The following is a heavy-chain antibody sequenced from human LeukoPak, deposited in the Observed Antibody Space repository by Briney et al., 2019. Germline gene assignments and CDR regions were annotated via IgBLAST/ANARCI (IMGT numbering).Heavy chain of an antibody. Sequence: SETLSLTCTVSGGSISSYYWSWIRQPPGKGLEWIGYIYYGGSTNYNPSLKSRVTISVDTSKNQFSLKLSSVTAADTAVYYCATEGYYTSYFDYWGQGTLVTVSS. CDR3: ATEGYYTSYFDY. CDR2: IYYGGST. J-gene: IGHJ4*02. D-gene: IGHD3-3*01. CDR1: GGSISSYY. V-gene: IGHV4-59*08.